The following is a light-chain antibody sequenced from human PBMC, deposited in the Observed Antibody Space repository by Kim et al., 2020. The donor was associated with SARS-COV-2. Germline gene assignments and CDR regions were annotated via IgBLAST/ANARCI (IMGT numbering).Light chain of an antibody. J-gene: IGKJ2*02. CDR1: QSVTSDY. Sequence: GGRATLSCRASQSVTSDYLAWYQQRPGQAPRLLIYRASTRATGIPDRFSGGGSGTDFTLTISRLEPEDFAVYFCQHYDGSSPCTFGQGTKLEI. CDR3: QHYDGSSPCT. V-gene: IGKV3-20*01. CDR2: RAS.